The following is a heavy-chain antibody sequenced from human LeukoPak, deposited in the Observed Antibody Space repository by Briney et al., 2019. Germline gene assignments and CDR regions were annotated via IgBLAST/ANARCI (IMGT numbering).Heavy chain of an antibody. CDR1: GFTFSSSA. J-gene: IGHJ4*02. V-gene: IGHV3-23*01. D-gene: IGHD2/OR15-2a*01. CDR2: ISPSGT. Sequence: GGSLRLSCAASGFTFSSSAMSWVRQAPGEGLQWVSAISPSGTDYADSVKGRFTISRDNSQNTLYLQMNNLRPEDTAVYYCAKGHNNYYFTIDYWGQGTLVTVSS. CDR3: AKGHNNYYFTIDY.